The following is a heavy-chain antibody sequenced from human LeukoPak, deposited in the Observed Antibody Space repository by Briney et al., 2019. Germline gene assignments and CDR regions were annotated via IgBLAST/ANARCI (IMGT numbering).Heavy chain of an antibody. Sequence: PGGSLRLSCTTSGFTFGDYVVSWIRQAPGKGLEWVGFIRSKPYGGTTEYAASVKGRFTISRDDSKSIAYLQMNSLKTEDTAVYYCTRGSDTIFGVARDGFDHWGRGTLVTVSS. J-gene: IGHJ4*02. D-gene: IGHD3-3*01. CDR3: TRGSDTIFGVARDGFDH. CDR2: IRSKPYGGTT. V-gene: IGHV3-49*03. CDR1: GFTFGDYV.